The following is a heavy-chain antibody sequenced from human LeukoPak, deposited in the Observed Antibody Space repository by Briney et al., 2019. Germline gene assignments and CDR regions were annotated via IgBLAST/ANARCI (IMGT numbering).Heavy chain of an antibody. CDR3: ARVLTGQQLPSVGYYYYMDV. CDR2: IIPIFGTA. CDR1: GGTFSSYA. Sequence: GASVKVSCKASGGTFSSYAISWVRQAPGQGLEWMGWIIPIFGTANYAQKFQGRVTITADKSTSTAYMELSSLRSEDTAVYYCARVLTGQQLPSVGYYYYMDVWGKGTTVTVSS. V-gene: IGHV1-69*06. J-gene: IGHJ6*03. D-gene: IGHD6-13*01.